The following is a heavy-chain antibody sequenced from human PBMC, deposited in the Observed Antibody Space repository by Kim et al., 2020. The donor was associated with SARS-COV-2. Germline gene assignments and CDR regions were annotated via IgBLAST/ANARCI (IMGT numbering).Heavy chain of an antibody. D-gene: IGHD6-13*01. Sequence: SETLSLTCTVSGGSISSYYWSWIRQPPGKGLEWIGYIYYSGSTNYNPSLKSRVTISVDTSKNQFSLKLSSVTAADTAVYYCAREAIAAAGTILIHAFDIWGQGTMVTVSS. CDR1: GGSISSYY. J-gene: IGHJ3*02. V-gene: IGHV4-59*01. CDR3: AREAIAAAGTILIHAFDI. CDR2: IYYSGST.